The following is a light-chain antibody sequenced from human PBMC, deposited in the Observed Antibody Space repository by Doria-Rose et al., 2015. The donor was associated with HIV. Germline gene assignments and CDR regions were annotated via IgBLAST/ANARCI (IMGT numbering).Light chain of an antibody. CDR3: HQYGASWT. J-gene: IGKJ1*01. V-gene: IGKV3-20*01. CDR2: DGS. Sequence: TQSPGTLSSSPGERATLSCRASQSFSSTYLAWYQQKPGQAPSLLIYDGSTRATGIPDRFSACGSGTDFTLTINSLEPEDFALYYGHQYGASWTFGQGSKVEI. CDR1: QSFSSTY.